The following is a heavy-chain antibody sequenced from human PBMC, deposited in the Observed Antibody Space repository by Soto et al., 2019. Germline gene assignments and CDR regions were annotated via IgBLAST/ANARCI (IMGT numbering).Heavy chain of an antibody. CDR1: GFTFRNYG. CDR3: ARDAGIALTGNYYGMDV. CDR2: ISSSGSII. V-gene: IGHV3-48*01. Sequence: PGGSLRLSCAASGFTFRNYGMNWVRQAPGKGLEWVSYISSSGSIIYYADSVKGRFTVSRDEAKNSLYPQMNSLRVEDTAVYYCARDAGIALTGNYYGMDVWGQGTTVTVSS. D-gene: IGHD6-13*01. J-gene: IGHJ6*02.